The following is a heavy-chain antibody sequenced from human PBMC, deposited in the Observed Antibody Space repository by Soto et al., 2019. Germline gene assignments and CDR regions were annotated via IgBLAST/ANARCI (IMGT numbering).Heavy chain of an antibody. Sequence: AGGSLRLSCAASGFTFSGYAMSWVRQAPGKGLEWVSVISDSGGSTYYADSVKGRFTISRDNSKNTLYLQMNSLRAEDTAVYYCARGRVSGWYDYWGQGTLVTVSS. V-gene: IGHV3-23*01. CDR2: ISDSGGST. CDR1: GFTFSGYA. D-gene: IGHD6-19*01. CDR3: ARGRVSGWYDY. J-gene: IGHJ4*02.